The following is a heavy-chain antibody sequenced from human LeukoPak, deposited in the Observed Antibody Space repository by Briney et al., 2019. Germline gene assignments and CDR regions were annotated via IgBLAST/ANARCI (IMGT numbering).Heavy chain of an antibody. CDR1: GGSLNNY. CDR3: ARGPKTYYYDSSGYYY. Sequence: SETLSLTCTVSGGSLNNYWTWIRQPPGKGLEWIGYVYYIGNTNYNPFLKSRVTISLDTSKNQFSLKLSSVTAADTAVYYCARGPKTYYYDSSGYYYWGQGTLVTVSS. V-gene: IGHV4-59*12. D-gene: IGHD3-22*01. CDR2: VYYIGNT. J-gene: IGHJ4*02.